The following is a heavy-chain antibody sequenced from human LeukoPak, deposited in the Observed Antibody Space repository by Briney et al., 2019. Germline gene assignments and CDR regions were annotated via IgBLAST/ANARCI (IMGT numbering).Heavy chain of an antibody. CDR2: IYYSGST. CDR1: GGSISSYY. Sequence: SETLSLTCTVSGGSISSYYWSWIRQPPGKGLEWLGYIYYSGSTNYNPSLKSRVTISVDTSKNQFSLKLSSVTAADTAVYYCARDRGGITIFTDYYMDVWGKGTTVTVSS. CDR3: ARDRGGITIFTDYYMDV. J-gene: IGHJ6*03. D-gene: IGHD3-3*01. V-gene: IGHV4-59*01.